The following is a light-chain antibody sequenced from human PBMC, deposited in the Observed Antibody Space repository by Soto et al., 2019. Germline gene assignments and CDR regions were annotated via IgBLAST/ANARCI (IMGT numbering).Light chain of an antibody. Sequence: EIVLTQSPGTLSLSPGDRATLSCRASQTVSSSYLAWYQQKPGQAPRLLVYGASSRATGVPDRFSGSGSGTDFTLTISRLEPEDFAVYYCQQYGGSPTTFGQGTKVAIK. J-gene: IGKJ1*01. CDR2: GAS. V-gene: IGKV3-20*01. CDR1: QTVSSSY. CDR3: QQYGGSPTT.